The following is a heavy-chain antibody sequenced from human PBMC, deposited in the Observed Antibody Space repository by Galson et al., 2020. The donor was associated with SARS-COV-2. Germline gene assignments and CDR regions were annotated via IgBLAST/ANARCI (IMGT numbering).Heavy chain of an antibody. CDR3: ARDHNILLSCGGLLNIAFDS. Sequence: ASVKVSCKASGYVFTGYYLHWVRQAPGQGLEWMGWINPNSGDTNYAQKFQDRVSMTRDTSISTAYMDLNSLRSDDTAVYFCARDHNILLSCGGLLNIAFDSWCEGTMVTVSS. V-gene: IGHV1-2*02. CDR1: GYVFTGYY. D-gene: IGHD3-10*01. CDR2: INPNSGDT. J-gene: IGHJ3*02.